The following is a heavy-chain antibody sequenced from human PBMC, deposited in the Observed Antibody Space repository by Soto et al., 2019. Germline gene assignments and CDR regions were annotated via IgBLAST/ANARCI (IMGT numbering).Heavy chain of an antibody. CDR1: GYSFTSYW. CDR3: AIPTNWNDNYYYGMDV. Sequence: PGESLKISCKGSGYSFTSYWIGWVRQMPGKGLEWMGIIYPGDSDTRYSPSVQGQVTISADKSISTAYLQWSSLKASDTAMYYCAIPTNWNDNYYYGMDVWGQGTTVTVSS. D-gene: IGHD1-20*01. J-gene: IGHJ6*02. V-gene: IGHV5-51*01. CDR2: IYPGDSDT.